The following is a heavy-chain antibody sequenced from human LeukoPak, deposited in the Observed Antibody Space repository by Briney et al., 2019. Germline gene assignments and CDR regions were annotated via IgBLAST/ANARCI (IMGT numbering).Heavy chain of an antibody. CDR2: MSSSRDYV. Sequence: GGSLRLSCGASGFTFNAYTMHWVRQVPGKGLEWVSSMSSSRDYVFYADSVKGRFTIVRDNANQSLDLEMSSLRGEDTAIYYCARGLVGAAFDYWGRGTLVTVSS. CDR3: ARGLVGAAFDY. V-gene: IGHV3-21*01. D-gene: IGHD1-26*01. CDR1: GFTFNAYT. J-gene: IGHJ4*02.